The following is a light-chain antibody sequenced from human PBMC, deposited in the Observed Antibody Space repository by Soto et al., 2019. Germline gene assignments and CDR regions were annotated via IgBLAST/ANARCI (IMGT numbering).Light chain of an antibody. CDR3: QQYYSYPLT. CDR1: QSISTY. V-gene: IGKV1-39*01. Sequence: DIQMTQSPSSLSASVGDRVTITCRASQSISTYLKWFQQKPGRAPKLLIYRTSTLQSGVPSRFSGSGSGTDFTLTISCLQSEDSATYYCQQYYSYPLTFGGGTKVDIK. J-gene: IGKJ4*01. CDR2: RTS.